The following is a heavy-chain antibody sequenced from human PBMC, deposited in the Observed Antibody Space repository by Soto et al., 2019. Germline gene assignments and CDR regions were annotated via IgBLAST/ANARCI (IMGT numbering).Heavy chain of an antibody. V-gene: IGHV1-18*01. CDR3: ARVRIYGSGSYPRVVTAFDS. CDR1: GYTFTGYA. D-gene: IGHD3-10*01. J-gene: IGHJ4*02. CDR2: ISAYNGNT. Sequence: ASVKVSCKASGYTFTGYAMHWVRQAPGQGLEWMGWISAYNGNTNYAQKLQGRVTMTTDTSTSTAYVELRSLRYDDTAVYYCARVRIYGSGSYPRVVTAFDSWAQGTLVTVSS.